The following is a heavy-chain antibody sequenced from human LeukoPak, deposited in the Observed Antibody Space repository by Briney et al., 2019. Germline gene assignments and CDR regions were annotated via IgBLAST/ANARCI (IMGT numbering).Heavy chain of an antibody. CDR1: GYTFTGYY. V-gene: IGHV1-18*04. CDR2: ISAYTGKT. D-gene: IGHD2-15*01. J-gene: IGHJ4*02. Sequence: ASVKVSCKASGYTFTGYYMHWVRQAPGQGIEWMGWISAYTGKTNSAQKLQGRVTMTTDTSTSTGYMELRSLRSDDTAVYYCARGDGYCSGGSCMIFDYWGQGTLVTVSS. CDR3: ARGDGYCSGGSCMIFDY.